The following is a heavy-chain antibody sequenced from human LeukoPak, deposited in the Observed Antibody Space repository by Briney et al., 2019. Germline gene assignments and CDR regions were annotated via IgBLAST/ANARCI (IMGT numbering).Heavy chain of an antibody. J-gene: IGHJ4*02. CDR2: IYYSGST. CDR3: ARVLPYDSSGYYLDY. CDR1: GRSISSYY. V-gene: IGHV4-59*01. D-gene: IGHD3-22*01. Sequence: PSETLSLTCTVSGRSISSYYWSWIRQPPGKGLEWIGYIYYSGSTNYNPSLKSRVTISVDTSKNQFSLKLSSVTAADTAVYYCARVLPYDSSGYYLDYWGQGTLVTVSS.